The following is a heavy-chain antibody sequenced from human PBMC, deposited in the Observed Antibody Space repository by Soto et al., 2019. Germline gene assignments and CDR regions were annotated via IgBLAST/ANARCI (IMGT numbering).Heavy chain of an antibody. CDR1: GFTFSSYS. V-gene: IGHV3-21*01. CDR2: ISSSSYI. Sequence: GGSLRLSCAASGFTFSSYSMNWVRQAPGKGLEWVSSISSSSYIYYADSVKGRFTISRDNAKNSLYLQMNSLRAEDTAVYYCARDGFGYYYGMDVWGQGTTVTVSS. CDR3: ARDGFGYYYGMDV. J-gene: IGHJ6*02. D-gene: IGHD3-16*01.